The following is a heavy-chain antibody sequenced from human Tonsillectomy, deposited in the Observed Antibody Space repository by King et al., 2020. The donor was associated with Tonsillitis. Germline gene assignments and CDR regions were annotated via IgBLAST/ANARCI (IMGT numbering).Heavy chain of an antibody. CDR3: AREPTIAAAGTQPDY. D-gene: IGHD6-13*01. CDR2: IYYSGGT. V-gene: IGHV4-31*03. J-gene: IGHJ4*02. CDR1: GGSISSGGYY. Sequence: QLQESGPGLVKPSQTLSLTCTVSGGSISSGGYYWSWIRQHPGKGLEGIGYIYYSGGTYYNPSLKSRVTISVDTSKNQFSLKLSSVTAADTAVYYCAREPTIAAAGTQPDYWGQGTLVTVSS.